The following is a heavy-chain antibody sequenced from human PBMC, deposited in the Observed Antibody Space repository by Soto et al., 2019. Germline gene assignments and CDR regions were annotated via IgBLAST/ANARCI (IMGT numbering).Heavy chain of an antibody. CDR3: ARSPIVVRVTVHWFDS. D-gene: IGHD3-22*01. V-gene: IGHV1-69*13. J-gene: IGHJ5*01. Sequence: SSVKLSCKASGGTFSSYAISWVRQSPGQGLEWMGGIIPIFGTANYAQKFQGRVTITADESTSTAYMELSSLRSEDTAVYYCARSPIVVRVTVHWFDSRCQGLLVSVS. CDR1: GGTFSSYA. CDR2: IIPIFGTA.